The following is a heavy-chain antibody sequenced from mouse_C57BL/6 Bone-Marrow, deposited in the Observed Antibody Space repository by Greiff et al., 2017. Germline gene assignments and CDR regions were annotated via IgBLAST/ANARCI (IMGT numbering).Heavy chain of an antibody. CDR3: ARHRRWCVV. J-gene: IGHJ1*03. D-gene: IGHD1-1*02. Sequence: QVQLQQPGAELVMPGASVKLSCKASGYTFTSYWMHWVKQRPGQGLEWIGEIDPSDSYTNYNQKFKGKSTLTVDKSSSTAYMQLSSLTSEDSAVYYCARHRRWCVVSGTRTTVTLSS. CDR2: IDPSDSYT. V-gene: IGHV1-69*01. CDR1: GYTFTSYW.